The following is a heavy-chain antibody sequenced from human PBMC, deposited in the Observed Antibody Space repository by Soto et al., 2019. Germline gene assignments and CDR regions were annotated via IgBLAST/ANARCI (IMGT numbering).Heavy chain of an antibody. J-gene: IGHJ4*02. CDR2: VYYSGST. V-gene: IGHV4-39*01. Sequence: SETLSLTCTVSGGSMSRGDYDWSWIRQPPGKGLEWIGSVYYSGSTYYNPSLESRVTISVDKSKNQFSLKLMSLSAADTAVYYCGRLEGLATISYYFDYWGQGALVTVSS. D-gene: IGHD3-9*01. CDR3: GRLEGLATISYYFDY. CDR1: GGSMSRGDYD.